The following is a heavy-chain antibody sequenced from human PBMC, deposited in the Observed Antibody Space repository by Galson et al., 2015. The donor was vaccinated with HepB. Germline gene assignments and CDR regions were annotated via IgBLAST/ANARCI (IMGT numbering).Heavy chain of an antibody. V-gene: IGHV3-23*01. Sequence: SLRLSCAASGFTFSSYAMSWVRQAPGKGLEWVSAISGSGGSTYYADSVKGRFTISRDNSKNTLYLQMNSLRAEDTAVYYCAKAPSPYYYDSSGYYYGFDYWGQGTLVTVCS. D-gene: IGHD3-22*01. CDR1: GFTFSSYA. J-gene: IGHJ4*02. CDR3: AKAPSPYYYDSSGYYYGFDY. CDR2: ISGSGGST.